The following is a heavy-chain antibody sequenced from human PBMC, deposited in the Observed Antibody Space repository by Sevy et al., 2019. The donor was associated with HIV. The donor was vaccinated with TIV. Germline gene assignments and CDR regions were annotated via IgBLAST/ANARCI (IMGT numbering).Heavy chain of an antibody. J-gene: IGHJ6*02. D-gene: IGHD2-21*01. Sequence: ASVKVSCKASGGTFNSFTINWVRQAPGQGLEWMGGIIPLFGTTNDAQRLQGRVTITADESTSTAYMELSSLRSDDTAVYSCARGGGAVDYGMDVWGQGTTVTVSS. V-gene: IGHV1-69*13. CDR2: IIPLFGTT. CDR1: GGTFNSFT. CDR3: ARGGGAVDYGMDV.